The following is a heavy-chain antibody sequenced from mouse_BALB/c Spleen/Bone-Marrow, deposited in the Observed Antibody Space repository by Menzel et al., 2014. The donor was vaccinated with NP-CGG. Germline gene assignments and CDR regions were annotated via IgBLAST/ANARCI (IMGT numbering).Heavy chain of an antibody. V-gene: IGHV5-17*02. CDR1: GLTFSSFG. J-gene: IGHJ2*01. CDR3: ARDVPLYDVGYFDY. Sequence: DVMLVESGGGLVQPGGSRKLSCAASGLTFSSFGMHWVRQAPEKGLEWVAYISSGSSTIYYADTVKGRFTISRDNPKNTLFLQMTSLRSEDTAMYYCARDVPLYDVGYFDYWGQGTTLTVSS. CDR2: ISSGSSTI. D-gene: IGHD2-14*01.